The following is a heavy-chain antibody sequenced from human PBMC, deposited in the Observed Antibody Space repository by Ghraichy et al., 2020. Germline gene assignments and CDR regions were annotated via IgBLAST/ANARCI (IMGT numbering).Heavy chain of an antibody. D-gene: IGHD3-16*01. V-gene: IGHV4-34*01. Sequence: SETLSLTRAVYDKSFSGDYWNWIRQPPGKGLEWIGEINQSGRTNYNPSLKSRVAITVDTSKNQILLSLTSVTAADTAVYFCARVVTNNDYVWGDNRYLGDAFDIWGQGRVVIVSA. J-gene: IGHJ3*02. CDR3: ARVVTNNDYVWGDNRYLGDAFDI. CDR2: INQSGRT. CDR1: DKSFSGDY.